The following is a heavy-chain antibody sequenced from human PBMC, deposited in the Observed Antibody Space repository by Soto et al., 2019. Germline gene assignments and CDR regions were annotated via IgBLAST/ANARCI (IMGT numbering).Heavy chain of an antibody. CDR1: GGSISSGDYY. CDR3: ARDLRTYHFDY. Sequence: QVQLQESGPGLVKPSQTLSLTCTVSGGSISSGDYYWSWIRQAPGKGLEWIGYIYYSGSTYYNPSLKSRVTISVDTSKNQFSLKLRSVTAAHTAVYYCARDLRTYHFDYWGQGTLVTVSS. CDR2: IYYSGST. V-gene: IGHV4-30-4*01. D-gene: IGHD1-1*01. J-gene: IGHJ4*02.